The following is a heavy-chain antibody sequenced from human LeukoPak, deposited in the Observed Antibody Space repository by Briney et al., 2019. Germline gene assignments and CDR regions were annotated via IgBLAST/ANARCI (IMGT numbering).Heavy chain of an antibody. Sequence: SETLTLTCTVSGGSISSGGYYWSWIRQHPGKGLEWIGYIYYSGSTDYNPSLKSRVTISVDMSKNQFSLKLSSVTAADTAVYYCARTSSTSFRSYFDYWGQGTLVTVSS. CDR3: ARTSSTSFRSYFDY. CDR1: GGSISSGGYY. V-gene: IGHV4-31*03. J-gene: IGHJ4*02. D-gene: IGHD2-2*01. CDR2: IYYSGST.